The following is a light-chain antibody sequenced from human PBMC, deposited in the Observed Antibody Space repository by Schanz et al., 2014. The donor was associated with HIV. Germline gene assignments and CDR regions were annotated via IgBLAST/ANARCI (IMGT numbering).Light chain of an antibody. Sequence: QSVLTQPPSVSAAPGQRVTISCSGSASNIGHNYVSWFQQFPGTAPKLLIYVTHQRPSEIPDRFSGSKTGTSATLAIAGLQTGDEGDYFCGTWDHSLSAVVFGGGTKLTVL. CDR2: VTH. J-gene: IGLJ2*01. CDR1: ASNIGHNY. CDR3: GTWDHSLSAVV. V-gene: IGLV1-51*01.